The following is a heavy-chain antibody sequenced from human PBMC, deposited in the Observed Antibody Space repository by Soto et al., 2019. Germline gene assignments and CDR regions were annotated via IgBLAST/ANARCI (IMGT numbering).Heavy chain of an antibody. CDR3: ARGRYCSSTSCQGVYYYYMDV. CDR1: GFTVSSNY. V-gene: IGHV3-53*04. J-gene: IGHJ6*03. Sequence: EVQLVESGGGLVQPGGSLRLSCAASGFTVSSNYMSWVRQAPGKGLEWVSVIYSGGSTYYADSVKGRFTISRHNSKNTLYLQMHSLRAEDTAVYYWARGRYCSSTSCQGVYYYYMDVWGKGTTVTVSS. CDR2: IYSGGST. D-gene: IGHD2-2*01.